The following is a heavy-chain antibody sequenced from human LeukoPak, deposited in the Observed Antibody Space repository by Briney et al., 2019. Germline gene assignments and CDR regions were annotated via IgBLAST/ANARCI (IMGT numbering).Heavy chain of an antibody. CDR2: IYGVDST. CDR1: GFTFDDYG. V-gene: IGHV3-53*01. Sequence: GGSLRLSCAASGFTFDDYGMSWVRQAPGKGLEWVSVIYGVDSTYYADSVKGRFTISRDNSKNTLYLQMNSLRAEDTAVYYCASLSPLYYDSSGDPYWGQGTLVTVSS. D-gene: IGHD3-22*01. CDR3: ASLSPLYYDSSGDPY. J-gene: IGHJ4*02.